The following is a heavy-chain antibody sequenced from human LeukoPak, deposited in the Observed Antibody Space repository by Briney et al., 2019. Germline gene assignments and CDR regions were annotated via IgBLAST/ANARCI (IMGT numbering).Heavy chain of an antibody. CDR2: ISRSGTDI. Sequence: GGSLRLSCAVSGFTFTDTYMTWIRQAPGKGLESLSYISRSGTDISYADSVKGRFTISRDNAKRSVYLQMNSLGVEDTAVYYCARDIHSVAFDIWGQGTMVTVSS. CDR1: GFTFTDTY. V-gene: IGHV3-11*04. J-gene: IGHJ3*02. CDR3: ARDIHSVAFDI.